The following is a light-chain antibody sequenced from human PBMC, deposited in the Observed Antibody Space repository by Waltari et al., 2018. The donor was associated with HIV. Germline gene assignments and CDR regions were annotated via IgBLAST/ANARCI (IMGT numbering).Light chain of an antibody. Sequence: QSVLTQPPSASGTPGQRVSIPCSGTDSNIGRNTVNCYQHLPGTAPKLLMYNNNERPSGVPDRFSGSKSGTSASLAISGLQSDDEANYYCATWDDSLRGRVFGGGTKLTVL. CDR2: NNN. V-gene: IGLV1-44*01. J-gene: IGLJ3*02. CDR1: DSNIGRNT. CDR3: ATWDDSLRGRV.